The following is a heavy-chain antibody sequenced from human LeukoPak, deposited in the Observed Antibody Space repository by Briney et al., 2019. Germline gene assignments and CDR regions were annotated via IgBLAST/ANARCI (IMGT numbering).Heavy chain of an antibody. CDR1: GYTFTGYY. CDR3: ARGYYDSSGYYHAPYYYYYGMDV. J-gene: IGHJ6*02. CDR2: INHNSGGT. D-gene: IGHD3-22*01. Sequence: ASVKVSCKASGYTFTGYYMHWVRQAPGQGLEWMGWINHNSGGTNYAQKFQGRVTMTRDTSISTAYMELSRLRSDDTAVYYCARGYYDSSGYYHAPYYYYYGMDVWGQGTTVTVSS. V-gene: IGHV1-2*02.